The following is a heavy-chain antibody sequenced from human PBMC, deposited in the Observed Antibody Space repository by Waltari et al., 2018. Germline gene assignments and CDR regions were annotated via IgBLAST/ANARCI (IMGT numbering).Heavy chain of an antibody. CDR2: IIPICGSR. V-gene: IGHV1-69*01. Sequence: QVQLVQSGAEVKKPGSSMKLSCKAFGGTFNTYGLNWVRQAPGQGLEWMGGIIPICGSRSYEQKFQGRVKITADEHTSTSYMELSSLTSEDTAVYYCARGGTRFVERLLFIPLDPWGQGTLVTVSS. CDR1: GGTFNTYG. CDR3: ARGGTRFVERLLFIPLDP. D-gene: IGHD3-3*01. J-gene: IGHJ5*02.